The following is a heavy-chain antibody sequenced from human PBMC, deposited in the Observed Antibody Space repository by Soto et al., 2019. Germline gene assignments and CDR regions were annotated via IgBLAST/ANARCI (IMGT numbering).Heavy chain of an antibody. CDR3: ARGEYCSGGSCYKNWFDP. J-gene: IGHJ5*02. Sequence: ASVKVSCKASGGTFSSYAISWVRQAPGQGLEWMGGIIPIFGTANYAQKFQGRVTITADESTSTAYMELSSLRSEDTAVYYCARGEYCSGGSCYKNWFDPWGQGTLVTSPQ. V-gene: IGHV1-69*13. CDR2: IIPIFGTA. CDR1: GGTFSSYA. D-gene: IGHD2-15*01.